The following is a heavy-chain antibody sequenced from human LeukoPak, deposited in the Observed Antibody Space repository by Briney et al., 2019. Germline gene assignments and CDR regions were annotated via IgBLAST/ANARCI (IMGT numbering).Heavy chain of an antibody. J-gene: IGHJ4*02. D-gene: IGHD6-19*01. CDR3: ARVYSSGWYRGGPPHFDY. Sequence: GGSLRLSXAASGFTFSSYSMNWVRQAPGKGLEWVSSISSSSSYIYYADSVNGRFTISRDNTKNSLYLQMTSLRAEDTAVYYCARVYSSGWYRGGPPHFDYWGQGTLVTVSS. V-gene: IGHV3-21*01. CDR2: ISSSSSYI. CDR1: GFTFSSYS.